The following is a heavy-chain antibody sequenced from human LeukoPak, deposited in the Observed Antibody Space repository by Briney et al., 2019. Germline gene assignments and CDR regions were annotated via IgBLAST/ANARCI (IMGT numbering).Heavy chain of an antibody. J-gene: IGHJ4*02. V-gene: IGHV3-48*04. CDR1: GFTFSSYS. D-gene: IGHD6-19*01. CDR2: ISSSSSTI. Sequence: GGSLRLSCAASGFTFSSYSMNWVRQAPGKGLEWVSYISSSSSTIYYADSVKGRFTISRDNAKNSLYLQMNSLRAEDTAVYYCARDGLGNSGWLVRTHSFDYWGQGTLVTVSS. CDR3: ARDGLGNSGWLVRTHSFDY.